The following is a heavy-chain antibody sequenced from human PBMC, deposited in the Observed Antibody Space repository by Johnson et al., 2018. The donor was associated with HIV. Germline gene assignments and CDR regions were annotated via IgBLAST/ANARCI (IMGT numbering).Heavy chain of an antibody. J-gene: IGHJ3*02. D-gene: IGHD6-19*01. CDR1: GFSFSSYG. CDR3: ARDREYGLAWGWALDI. CDR2: MRYDGSNK. Sequence: QVHLVESGGRVVQPGGSLRLSCAASGFSFSSYGMHWVRQAPGKGLEWVTFMRYDGSNKYYADSVKGRFTISRDNSKNTLYLQTNSLRVDDTAVYYCARDREYGLAWGWALDIWGQGTMVTVSS. V-gene: IGHV3-30*02.